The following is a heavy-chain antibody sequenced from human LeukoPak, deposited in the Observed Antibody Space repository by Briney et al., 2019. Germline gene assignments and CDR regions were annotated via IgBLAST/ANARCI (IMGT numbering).Heavy chain of an antibody. V-gene: IGHV3-30*02. CDR1: GFTFSSYG. CDR3: AKDRSIVGERYFDY. J-gene: IGHJ4*02. CDR2: IRYDGSSK. Sequence: PGGSLRLSCATSGFTFSSYGMHWIRQAPGKGLEWVAFIRYDGSSKFYADSVKGRFTISRDYSKNTLYLQMNSLRAEDTAVYYCAKDRSIVGERYFDYWGQGTLVTVSS. D-gene: IGHD1-26*01.